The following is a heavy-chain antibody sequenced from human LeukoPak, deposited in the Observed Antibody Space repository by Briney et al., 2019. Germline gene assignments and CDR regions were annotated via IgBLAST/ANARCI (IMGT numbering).Heavy chain of an antibody. V-gene: IGHV5-51*01. Sequence: GESLKISRKGSGYSFTSCWIGWVRQMPGKGLEWMGIIYPGDSDTRYSPSFQGQVTISADKSISTAYLQWSSLKASDTAMYYCARITMVRGVISYYYYMDVWGKGTTVTISS. CDR1: GYSFTSCW. D-gene: IGHD3-10*01. CDR2: IYPGDSDT. J-gene: IGHJ6*03. CDR3: ARITMVRGVISYYYYMDV.